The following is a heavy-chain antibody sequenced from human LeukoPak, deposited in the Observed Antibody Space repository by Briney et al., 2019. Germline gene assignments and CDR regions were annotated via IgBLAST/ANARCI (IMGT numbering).Heavy chain of an antibody. V-gene: IGHV1-69*06. CDR3: ARGGGFRYCKLFDY. J-gene: IGHJ4*02. CDR2: IIPIFGTA. Sequence: VKVSCKASGGTFSSYAISWVRQAPGQGLAWMGGIIPIFGTANYAQKFQGRVTITADKSTSTAYIELSSLRSEDTAVYYCARGGGFRYCKLFDYWGQGTLVTVSS. CDR1: GGTFSSYA. D-gene: IGHD2/OR15-2a*01.